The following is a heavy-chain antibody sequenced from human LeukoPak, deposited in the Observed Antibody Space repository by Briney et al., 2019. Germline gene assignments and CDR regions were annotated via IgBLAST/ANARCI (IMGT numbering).Heavy chain of an antibody. J-gene: IGHJ4*02. CDR1: GFTFSSYS. Sequence: GGSLRLSCAASGFTFSSYSMNWVRQAPGKGLEWVSYISSSSSTIYYADSVKGRFTISRDNAKNSLYLQMNGLRAEDTAVYYCARDSYGRAFDYWGQGTLVTVSS. CDR3: ARDSYGRAFDY. V-gene: IGHV3-48*04. CDR2: ISSSSSTI. D-gene: IGHD5-18*01.